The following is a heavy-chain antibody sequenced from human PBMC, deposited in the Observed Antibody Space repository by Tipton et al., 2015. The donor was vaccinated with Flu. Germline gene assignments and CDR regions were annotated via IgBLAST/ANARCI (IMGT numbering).Heavy chain of an antibody. J-gene: IGHJ3*02. CDR2: ISGNGGST. CDR1: GFTFSTYA. V-gene: IGHV3-64*01. CDR3: VRGGYCSGGGCYLGAFDI. Sequence: SLRLSCAASGFTFSTYAMHWVRQAPGKGLEYVSAISGNGGSTDYANSVKGRFTISRDNSKNTLYLQMGSLRTEDMAVYYCVRGGYCSGGGCYLGAFDIWGQGTMVTVSS. D-gene: IGHD2-15*01.